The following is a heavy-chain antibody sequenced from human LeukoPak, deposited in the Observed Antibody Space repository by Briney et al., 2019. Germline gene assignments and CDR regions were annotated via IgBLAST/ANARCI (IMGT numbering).Heavy chain of an antibody. CDR1: GFTISSYW. Sequence: GGSLRLSCAASGFTISSYWMHWVRQAPGKGLVWVSRINSDGSSTSYADSVKGRFTISRDNAKNTLYLQMNSLRAEDTAVYHCASFYYDTSGYYYHDAFDIWGQGTMVTVSS. V-gene: IGHV3-74*01. J-gene: IGHJ3*02. CDR2: INSDGSST. D-gene: IGHD3-22*01. CDR3: ASFYYDTSGYYYHDAFDI.